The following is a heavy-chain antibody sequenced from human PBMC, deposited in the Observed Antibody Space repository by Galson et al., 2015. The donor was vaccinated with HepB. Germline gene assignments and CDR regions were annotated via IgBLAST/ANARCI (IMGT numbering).Heavy chain of an antibody. V-gene: IGHV1-18*01. CDR1: GYTFTSYG. CDR2: ISAYNGNT. D-gene: IGHD3/OR15-3a*01. Sequence: SCKASGYTFTSYGISWVRQAPGQGLEWMGWISAYNGNTNYAQKLQGRVTMTTDTSTSTAYMELRSLRSDDTAVYYCARMDRPYYYYGMDVWGQGTTVTVSS. CDR3: ARMDRPYYYYGMDV. J-gene: IGHJ6*02.